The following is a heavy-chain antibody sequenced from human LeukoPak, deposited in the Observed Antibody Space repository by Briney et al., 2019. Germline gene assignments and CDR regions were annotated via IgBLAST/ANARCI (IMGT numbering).Heavy chain of an antibody. D-gene: IGHD2-8*01. CDR2: ISSSGNTI. J-gene: IGHJ6*02. Sequence: PGGSLGLSCAASAFIFSAYDMNWLRQAPGKGREWVSYISSSGNTIYYADSVKGRFTISRDNAGNSLYLQMNSLRAEDTAIYYCARELYPYGMDVWGQGTTVTVS. CDR3: ARELYPYGMDV. CDR1: AFIFSAYD. V-gene: IGHV3-48*03.